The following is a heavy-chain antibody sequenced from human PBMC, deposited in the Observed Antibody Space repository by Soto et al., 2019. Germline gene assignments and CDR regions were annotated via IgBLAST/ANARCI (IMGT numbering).Heavy chain of an antibody. V-gene: IGHV3-9*01. CDR2: ITWNGVAM. CDR3: ARSFVTTNLLYGYMDV. CDR1: GFAFRAFA. D-gene: IGHD4-17*01. Sequence: EVPLVESGGSLVQPGRSLRISCAASGFAFRAFAMDWVRQTPGKGLEWVSGITWNGVAMGYADSVRGRFTSSRDDAKNTLYLQMNRLRPEDTALYYCARSFVTTNLLYGYMDVWGKGTSVTVS. J-gene: IGHJ6*03.